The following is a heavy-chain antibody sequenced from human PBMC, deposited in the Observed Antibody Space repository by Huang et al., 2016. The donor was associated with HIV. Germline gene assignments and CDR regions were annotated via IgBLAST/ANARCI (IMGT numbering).Heavy chain of an antibody. CDR3: ARHSDDFWSGYSYFDY. CDR2: IHYSGST. Sequence: QLQLQESGPGLVKPSETLSLTCTVSGGSISSSSYYWGWIRQPPGKGLEWIGSIHYSGSTYYTPSLKGRGTISVDTSNNQFSLKLSSVTAADTAVYYCARHSDDFWSGYSYFDYWGQGTLVPVSS. D-gene: IGHD3-3*01. CDR1: GGSISSSSYY. V-gene: IGHV4-39*01. J-gene: IGHJ4*02.